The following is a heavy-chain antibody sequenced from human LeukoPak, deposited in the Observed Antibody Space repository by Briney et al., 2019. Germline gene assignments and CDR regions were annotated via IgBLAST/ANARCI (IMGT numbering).Heavy chain of an antibody. Sequence: SETLSLTCTVSGGSISSHYWSWIRQPPGKGLEWIGYIYYSGSTNYNPSLKSRVTISVDTSKNQFSLKLSSVTAADTAVYYCARGLRIAARAWFDPWGQGTLVTVSS. CDR3: ARGLRIAARAWFDP. V-gene: IGHV4-59*11. CDR2: IYYSGST. J-gene: IGHJ5*02. CDR1: GGSISSHY. D-gene: IGHD6-6*01.